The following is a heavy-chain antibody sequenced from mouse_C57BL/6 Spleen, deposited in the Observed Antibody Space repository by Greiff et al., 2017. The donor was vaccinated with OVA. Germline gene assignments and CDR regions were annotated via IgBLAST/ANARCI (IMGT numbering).Heavy chain of an antibody. V-gene: IGHV1-52*01. D-gene: IGHD2-14*01. CDR3: ARRDRDYFDY. J-gene: IGHJ2*01. CDR2: IDPSDSET. CDR1: GYTFTSYW. Sequence: QVQLQQSGAELVRPGSSVKLSCKASGYTFTSYWMHWVKQRPIQGLEWIGNIDPSDSETHYNQKFKDKATLTVDKSSSTAYMQLSSLTSEDSAVYYCARRDRDYFDYWGQGTTLTVSS.